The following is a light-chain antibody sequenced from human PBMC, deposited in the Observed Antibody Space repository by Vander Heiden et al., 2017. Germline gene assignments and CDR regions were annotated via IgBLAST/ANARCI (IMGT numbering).Light chain of an antibody. CDR3: QQRNNGPPEVT. Sequence: EIVLTQSPATLSLSPGERATLSCRASQSVSNYLAWYQHKPGQAPRLLIYDASNRAAGIQARFSGSGYGTDFTLTNSSLEPEDFAVYYCQQRNNGPPEVTFGGGTKVEIK. CDR1: QSVSNY. CDR2: DAS. V-gene: IGKV3-11*01. J-gene: IGKJ4*01.